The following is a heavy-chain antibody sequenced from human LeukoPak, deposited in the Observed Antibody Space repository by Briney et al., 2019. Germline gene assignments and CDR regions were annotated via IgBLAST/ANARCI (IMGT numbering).Heavy chain of an antibody. J-gene: IGHJ4*02. Sequence: GGSLRLSCAASGFTFSSYGMHWVRQAPGKGLEWVAFIRYDGSNKYYADSVKGRFAISRDNSKNTLYLQMNSLRAEDTAVYYCAKDRAGSSGELDYWGQGTLVTVSS. CDR2: IRYDGSNK. D-gene: IGHD6-19*01. CDR1: GFTFSSYG. CDR3: AKDRAGSSGELDY. V-gene: IGHV3-30*02.